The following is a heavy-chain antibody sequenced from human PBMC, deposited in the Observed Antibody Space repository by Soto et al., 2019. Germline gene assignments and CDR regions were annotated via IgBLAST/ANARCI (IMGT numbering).Heavy chain of an antibody. J-gene: IGHJ4*02. V-gene: IGHV1-69*13. D-gene: IGHD3-22*01. CDR3: ARTRVVKGGALNALDY. CDR1: GGTFSSYA. CDR2: IIPIFGTA. Sequence: GASVKVSCKASGGTFSSYAISWVRQAPGQGLEWMGGIIPIFGTANYAQKFQGRVTITADESTSTAYMELSSLRSEDTAVYYCARTRVVKGGALNALDYWGQGTLVTVSS.